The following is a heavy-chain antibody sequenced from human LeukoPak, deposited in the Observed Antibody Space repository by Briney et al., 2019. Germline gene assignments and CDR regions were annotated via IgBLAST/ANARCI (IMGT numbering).Heavy chain of an antibody. CDR1: GGSISSSSYY. D-gene: IGHD3-10*01. V-gene: IGHV4-39*01. CDR2: IYYSGST. Sequence: SETLSLTCTVSGGSISSSSYYWGWIRQPPGKRLEWIGSIYYSGSTYYNPSIKSRVTISVDTSKNQFSLKLSSVTAADTAVYYCARLDYYGSGSYYMEAPYWGQGTLVTVSS. J-gene: IGHJ4*02. CDR3: ARLDYYGSGSYYMEAPY.